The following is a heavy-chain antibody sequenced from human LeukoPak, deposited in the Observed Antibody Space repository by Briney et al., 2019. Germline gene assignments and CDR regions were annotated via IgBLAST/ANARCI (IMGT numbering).Heavy chain of an antibody. CDR3: AKDAIGQYRTYYFDH. CDR2: ISYDGSNK. J-gene: IGHJ4*02. CDR1: GFTFSSYG. V-gene: IGHV3-30*18. D-gene: IGHD1-1*01. Sequence: GSLRLSCAASGFTFSSYGMHWVRQAPGKGLEWVAVISYDGSNKYYADSVKGRFTISRDNSKNTLYLQMNSLRAEDTAVYYCAKDAIGQYRTYYFDHWGQGTLVPVSS.